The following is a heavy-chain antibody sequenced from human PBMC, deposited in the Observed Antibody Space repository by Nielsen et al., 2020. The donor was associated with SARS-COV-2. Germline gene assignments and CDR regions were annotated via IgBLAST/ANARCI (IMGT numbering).Heavy chain of an antibody. CDR3: TRPRNLAFDI. D-gene: IGHD1-14*01. Sequence: SETLSLTCTVSGDSISSSYWSWIRQSPEKGLEWIGYIYYIGSSNYNPSLKSRVTIFVDTSKNQFSLKVTSVTAADTAVYYCTRPRNLAFDIWGQGTMVTVSS. CDR2: IYYIGSS. CDR1: GDSISSSY. J-gene: IGHJ3*02. V-gene: IGHV4-59*08.